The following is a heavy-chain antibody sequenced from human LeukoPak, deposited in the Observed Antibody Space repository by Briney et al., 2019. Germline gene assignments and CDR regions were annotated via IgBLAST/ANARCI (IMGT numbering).Heavy chain of an antibody. J-gene: IGHJ4*02. CDR1: GGSISSSSYY. Sequence: PSETLSLTCTVSGGSISSSSYYWGWIRQPPGKGLEWIGSIYYSGSTYYNPSLKSRVTISVDTSKNQFSLKLSSVTAADTAVYYCARRLIYSNYDYWGQGTLVTVSS. CDR2: IYYSGST. CDR3: ARRLIYSNYDY. D-gene: IGHD4-11*01. V-gene: IGHV4-39*01.